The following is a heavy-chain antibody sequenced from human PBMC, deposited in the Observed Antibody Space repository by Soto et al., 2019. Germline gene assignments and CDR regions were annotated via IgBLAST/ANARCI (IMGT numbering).Heavy chain of an antibody. CDR3: AREYRRDGYNYGRAFDI. J-gene: IGHJ3*02. V-gene: IGHV1-69*01. CDR2: IIPIFGTA. D-gene: IGHD5-12*01. Sequence: QVQLVQSGAEVKKPGSSVKVSCKASGGTFSSYAISWVRQAPGQGLEWMGGIIPIFGTANYAQKFQGRVTITADESTSTAYMELSSLRSEDTAVYYCAREYRRDGYNYGRAFDIWGQGTMVTVSS. CDR1: GGTFSSYA.